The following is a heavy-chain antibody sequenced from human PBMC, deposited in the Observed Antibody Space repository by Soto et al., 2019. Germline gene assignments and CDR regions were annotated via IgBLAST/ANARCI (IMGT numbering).Heavy chain of an antibody. V-gene: IGHV1-3*01. CDR3: GRGSSSLWQYYFNY. Sequence: ASVKVSCKASGYTFTSYAMHWVRQAPGQMLEWMGWINAGNGNSKYSQKFQGRVTITRVTSATTAYMEQSRLRSDDTAVYYCGRGSSSLWQYYFNYWAQGTLVTVSS. D-gene: IGHD6-6*01. CDR2: INAGNGNS. J-gene: IGHJ4*02. CDR1: GYTFTSYA.